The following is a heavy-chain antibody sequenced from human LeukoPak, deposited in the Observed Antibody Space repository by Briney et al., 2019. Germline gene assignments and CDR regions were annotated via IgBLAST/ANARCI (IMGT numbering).Heavy chain of an antibody. Sequence: GGSLRLSCAASGFTFGIYGMTWVRQAPGKGLEWVSAIGAGGVNTYYADSVKGRFTISRDNSKNTLYLQMSSLRAEDTAVYHCARDVGYRSWFDPWGQGTLVIVSS. V-gene: IGHV3-23*01. D-gene: IGHD5-18*01. CDR2: IGAGGVNT. CDR3: ARDVGYRSWFDP. J-gene: IGHJ5*02. CDR1: GFTFGIYG.